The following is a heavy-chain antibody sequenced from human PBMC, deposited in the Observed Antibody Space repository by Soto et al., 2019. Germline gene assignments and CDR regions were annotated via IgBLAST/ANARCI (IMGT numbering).Heavy chain of an antibody. J-gene: IGHJ4*02. D-gene: IGHD4-17*01. CDR3: ARVGGDETTANFDY. CDR2: IIPIFGTA. Sequence: QVQLVQSGAEVKKPGSSVKVSCKASGGTFSSYAISWVRQAPGQGLEWMGGIIPIFGTANYAQKFQGRVTXXAXEXXSTAYMELSSLRSEDTAVYYCARVGGDETTANFDYWGQGTLVTVSS. V-gene: IGHV1-69*12. CDR1: GGTFSSYA.